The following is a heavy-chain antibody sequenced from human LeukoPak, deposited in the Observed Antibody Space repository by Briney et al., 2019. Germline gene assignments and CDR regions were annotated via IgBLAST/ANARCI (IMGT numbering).Heavy chain of an antibody. CDR2: ISWNSGSI. Sequence: GRSLRLSCAASGFTFDDYAMHWVRQAPGKGLEWVSGISWNSGSIGYADSVKGRFTISRDNAKNSLYLQMNSLRAEDTALYYCAKEGMGRGYDLGHYGMDVWGQGTTVTVSS. V-gene: IGHV3-9*01. J-gene: IGHJ6*02. CDR3: AKEGMGRGYDLGHYGMDV. CDR1: GFTFDDYA. D-gene: IGHD5-12*01.